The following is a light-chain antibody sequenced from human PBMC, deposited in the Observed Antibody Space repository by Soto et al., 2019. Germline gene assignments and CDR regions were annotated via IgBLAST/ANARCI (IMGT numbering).Light chain of an antibody. CDR1: SSNIGSHS. J-gene: IGLJ2*01. Sequence: QAVVTQPPSASGTPGQTVTISCSGSSSNIGSHSVNWYQQLPGTAPKLIIYKNNQRPSGLPDRFSDSKSGTSASLAITGLQAEDEADYYCQSYDSSLSGVLFGGGTKLTVL. V-gene: IGLV1-44*01. CDR3: QSYDSSLSGVL. CDR2: KNN.